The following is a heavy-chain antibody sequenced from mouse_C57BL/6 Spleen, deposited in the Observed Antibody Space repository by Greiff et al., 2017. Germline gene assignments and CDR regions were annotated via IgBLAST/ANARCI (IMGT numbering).Heavy chain of an antibody. CDR1: GYTFTSYW. CDR2: IYPGSGST. V-gene: IGHV1-55*01. D-gene: IGHD2-3*01. J-gene: IGHJ2*01. Sequence: QVQLQQPGAELVRPGASVKMSCKASGYTFTSYWINWVKQRPGQGLEWIGMIYPGSGSTNYNEKFKSKATLTVDTSSSTAYMQLSSLTSEYSAVYYCARSAYENVGYFDYWGKGTTLTVSS. CDR3: ARSAYENVGYFDY.